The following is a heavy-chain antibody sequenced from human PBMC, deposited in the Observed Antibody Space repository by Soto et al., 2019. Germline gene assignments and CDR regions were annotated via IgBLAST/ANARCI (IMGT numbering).Heavy chain of an antibody. Sequence: QVQLVQSGAEVKKPGSSVKVSCKASGGTFSSYTISWVRQAPGQGLEWMGRIIPILGMANYAQTFQGRVTITEDKSTCTAYMELRSLISEDTAVYYCAHLARWPEDNWFDPWGQGTLVTVSS. CDR3: AHLARWPEDNWFDP. CDR2: IIPILGMA. D-gene: IGHD3-3*02. V-gene: IGHV1-69*02. CDR1: GGTFSSYT. J-gene: IGHJ5*02.